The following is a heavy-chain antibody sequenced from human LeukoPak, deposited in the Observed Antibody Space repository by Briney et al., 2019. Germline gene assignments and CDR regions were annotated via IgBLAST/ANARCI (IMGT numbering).Heavy chain of an antibody. J-gene: IGHJ3*02. V-gene: IGHV3-30*02. Sequence: GGSLRLSCAASGFTFSSYGMHWVRQAPGKGLEWVAFIRYDGSNKYYADSVKGRFTISRDNSKNTLYLQMNSLRAEDTAAYYRAKDLRGYYDFWSGYEYAFDIWGQGTMVTVSS. D-gene: IGHD3-3*01. CDR2: IRYDGSNK. CDR3: AKDLRGYYDFWSGYEYAFDI. CDR1: GFTFSSYG.